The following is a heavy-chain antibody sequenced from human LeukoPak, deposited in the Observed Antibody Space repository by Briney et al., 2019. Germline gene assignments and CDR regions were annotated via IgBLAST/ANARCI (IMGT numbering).Heavy chain of an antibody. J-gene: IGHJ4*02. V-gene: IGHV6-1*01. D-gene: IGHD3-9*01. CDR2: TYYRSKWYN. CDR1: GDSVSSNSAA. Sequence: SQTLSLTCAISGDSVSSNSAAWNWIRQSPSRGLEWLGRTYYRSKWYNDYAVSVKSRITINPDTSKNQFSLQLNSVTPEDTAVYYCARDLGYDILTGHSPSGFRDWGQGTLVTVSS. CDR3: ARDLGYDILTGHSPSGFRD.